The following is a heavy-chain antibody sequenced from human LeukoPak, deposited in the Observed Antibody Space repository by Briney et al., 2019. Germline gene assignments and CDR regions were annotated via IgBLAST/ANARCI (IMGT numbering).Heavy chain of an antibody. CDR2: FDPEDGET. V-gene: IGHV1-24*01. CDR1: GYTLTELS. D-gene: IGHD3-16*02. Sequence: RASVTVSCKVSGYTLTELSMHWVRQAPGKGLEWMGGFDPEDGETIYAQKFQGRATMTEDTSTDTAYMELSSLRSEDTAVYYCKMITFGGVIVGWGQGTLVTVSS. J-gene: IGHJ4*02. CDR3: KMITFGGVIVG.